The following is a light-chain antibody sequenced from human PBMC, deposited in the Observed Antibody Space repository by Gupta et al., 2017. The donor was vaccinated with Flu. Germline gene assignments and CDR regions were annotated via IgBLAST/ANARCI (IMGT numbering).Light chain of an antibody. CDR1: QSVSSTY. CDR3: QQYASSPWA. CDR2: GAS. Sequence: ERATLACRASQSVSSTYLAWYQQKPGQAPRLIIYGASTRATGIADRFSGSGSGTDFTLTISRLEPEDFAVYYCQQYASSPWAFGQGTKVEIK. J-gene: IGKJ1*01. V-gene: IGKV3-20*01.